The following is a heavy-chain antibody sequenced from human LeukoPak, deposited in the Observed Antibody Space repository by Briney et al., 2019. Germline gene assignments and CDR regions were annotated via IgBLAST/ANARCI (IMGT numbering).Heavy chain of an antibody. V-gene: IGHV3-30*04. CDR2: VSYDGSNE. J-gene: IGHJ4*02. CDR1: GFTFFMCT. Sequence: GGSLRLSCEVSGFTFFMCTMHWVRRAPGKGLEWVSLVSYDGSNEYYVDSVTGRFTISRDNSKNTLYLQMNSLRPEDTAVYYCARSYGSASYNIDYWGQGTLVTVSS. D-gene: IGHD3-10*01. CDR3: ARSYGSASYNIDY.